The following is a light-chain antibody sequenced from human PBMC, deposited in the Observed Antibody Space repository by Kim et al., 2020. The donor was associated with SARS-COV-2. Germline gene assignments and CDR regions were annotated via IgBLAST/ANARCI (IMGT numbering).Light chain of an antibody. CDR3: QQYYNWPPVT. CDR1: QSISNK. Sequence: SPGERVTLSCRASQSISNKLAWYQRKPGQAPRLLIYGASTRATGIPARFSGSGSGTEFTLDISSLQSEDFAVYYCQQYYNWPPVTFGGGTKVDIK. J-gene: IGKJ4*01. CDR2: GAS. V-gene: IGKV3-15*01.